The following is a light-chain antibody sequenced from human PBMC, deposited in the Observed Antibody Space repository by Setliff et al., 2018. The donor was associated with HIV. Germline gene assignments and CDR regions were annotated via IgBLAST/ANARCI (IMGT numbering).Light chain of an antibody. J-gene: IGLJ1*01. Sequence: QSVLTQPPSVSGAPGQRVTISCTGSNSNIGAGYDVHWYQQPPGTAPKLLISANTNRPSGVPDRFSAYKSGTSASLAITGLQAEDEADYYCQSYDSSLSGYVFGTGTKVTV. CDR3: QSYDSSLSGYV. V-gene: IGLV1-40*01. CDR2: ANT. CDR1: NSNIGAGYD.